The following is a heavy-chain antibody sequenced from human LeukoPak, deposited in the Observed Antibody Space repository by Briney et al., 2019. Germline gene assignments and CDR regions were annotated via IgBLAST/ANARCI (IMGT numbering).Heavy chain of an antibody. CDR1: GFTFSSYA. D-gene: IGHD6-13*01. J-gene: IGHJ4*02. CDR3: ARGIPTWQQLSLIYFDY. CDR2: ISGSGGRK. Sequence: TGGSLRLSCAASGFTFSSYAMSWVRQAAGKGLEWVPAISGSGGRKYYADFVKGRFTISRDNSKNTLYLQLNSLRADDTAVYYCARGIPTWQQLSLIYFDYWGPGTLVTVSS. V-gene: IGHV3-23*01.